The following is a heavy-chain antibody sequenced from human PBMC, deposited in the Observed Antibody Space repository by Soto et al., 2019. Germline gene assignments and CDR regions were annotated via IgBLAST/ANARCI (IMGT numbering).Heavy chain of an antibody. CDR2: IDPNSGGT. Sequence: QVQLVQSGAEVKKPGASVKVSCKASGYIFSAYYMHWVRQAPGQGPEWMGWIDPNSGGTRYAQKFQGRLTLTRDTSINTTYMDLRSLEFDDTAIFYCAILDYETNRDFWGQGTQVTVSS. D-gene: IGHD2-8*01. CDR3: AILDYETNRDF. CDR1: GYIFSAYY. J-gene: IGHJ4*02. V-gene: IGHV1-2*02.